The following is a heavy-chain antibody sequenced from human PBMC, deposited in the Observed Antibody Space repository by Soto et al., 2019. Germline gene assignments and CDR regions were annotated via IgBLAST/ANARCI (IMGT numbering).Heavy chain of an antibody. CDR1: GGSLSDYS. J-gene: IGHJ4*02. V-gene: IGHV4-34*02. CDR2: INHGRST. CDR3: ARGGGNSGYFFDY. Sequence: QVQLRQWGAGLLKPSETLSLRCAVYGGSLSDYSWSWIRQSPEKGLEWIGEINHGRSTKYNPSLNSRVTISVDTSKNQVSLILTSATTADTAVYRCARGGGNSGYFFDYWGRGTLVTVSS. D-gene: IGHD5-12*01.